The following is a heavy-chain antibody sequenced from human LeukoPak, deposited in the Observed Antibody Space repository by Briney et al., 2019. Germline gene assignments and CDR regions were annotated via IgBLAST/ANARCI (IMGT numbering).Heavy chain of an antibody. CDR1: GFTFSNYW. J-gene: IGHJ4*02. CDR3: ARSLDY. CDR2: INLDGSEK. Sequence: GGSLRLSCAASGFTFSNYWMTWVRQAPGKGLEWVANINLDGSEKYYVDSVKGRFTISRDNAKNSLYLQINSLRAEDTAVYYCARSLDYWGQGTLVTVSS. V-gene: IGHV3-7*01.